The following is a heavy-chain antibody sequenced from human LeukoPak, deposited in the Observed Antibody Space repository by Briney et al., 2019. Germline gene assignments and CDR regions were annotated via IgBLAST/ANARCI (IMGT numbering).Heavy chain of an antibody. Sequence: GGSLRLSCADSGFTFSNAWMSWVRQAPGKGLEWVGRIKSKTDGGTTDYAAPVKGRFTIPRDDSKNTLYLQMNSLKTEDTAVYYCTTGGITMIVVVTLDYYFDYWGQGTLVTVSS. CDR1: GFTFSNAW. D-gene: IGHD3-22*01. CDR3: TTGGITMIVVVTLDYYFDY. V-gene: IGHV3-15*01. J-gene: IGHJ4*02. CDR2: IKSKTDGGTT.